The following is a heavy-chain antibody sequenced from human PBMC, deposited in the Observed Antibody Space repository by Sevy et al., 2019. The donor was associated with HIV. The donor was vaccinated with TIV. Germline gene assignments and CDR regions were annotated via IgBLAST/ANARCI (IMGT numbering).Heavy chain of an antibody. CDR1: GFTFSDHY. Sequence: GGCLRLSCVASGFTFSDHYMEWVRQAPGKGLEWVGRTRNKADGYTTEYAASVKGRFTISRDESKNSLYVQMNSLKAEDTAVYYCATHAAIAAASRVFDYWGQGTLVTVSS. CDR3: ATHAAIAAASRVFDY. V-gene: IGHV3-72*01. D-gene: IGHD6-25*01. J-gene: IGHJ4*02. CDR2: TRNKADGYTT.